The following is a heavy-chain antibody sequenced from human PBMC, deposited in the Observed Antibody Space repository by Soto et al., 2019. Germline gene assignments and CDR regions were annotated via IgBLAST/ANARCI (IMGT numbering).Heavy chain of an antibody. V-gene: IGHV1-18*01. CDR1: GYTFTSYG. CDR3: ARGYSSGWTDY. J-gene: IGHJ4*02. Sequence: GASVKVSCKASGYTFTSYGLSWVRQAPGQGLEWMGWISAYNGNTNYAQKLQGRVTMTTDTSTSTAYMELRSLRSDYTTVYYCARGYSSGWTDYWGQATLVTVSS. D-gene: IGHD6-19*01. CDR2: ISAYNGNT.